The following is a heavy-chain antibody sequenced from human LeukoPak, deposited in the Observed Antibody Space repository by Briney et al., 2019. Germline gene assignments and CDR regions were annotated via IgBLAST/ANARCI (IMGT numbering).Heavy chain of an antibody. D-gene: IGHD3-10*01. V-gene: IGHV3-23*01. CDR3: AKGAYGSGTMGNWFDP. Sequence: PGGSLRLSCAASGFTFSSYAMSWVRQAPGKWLEWVSAISGSGGSTYYADSVKGRFTISRDNSKNTLYLQMNSLRAEDTAVYYCAKGAYGSGTMGNWFDPWGQGTLVTVSS. CDR1: GFTFSSYA. CDR2: ISGSGGST. J-gene: IGHJ5*02.